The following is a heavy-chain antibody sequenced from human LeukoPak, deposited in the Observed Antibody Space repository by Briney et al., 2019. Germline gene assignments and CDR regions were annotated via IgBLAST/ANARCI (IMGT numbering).Heavy chain of an antibody. J-gene: IGHJ5*02. V-gene: IGHV1-69*04. D-gene: IGHD6-6*01. CDR1: GGTFSSYA. CDR3: ARGGSSSSMHWFDP. Sequence: SVKVSCKASGGTFSSYAISWVRQAPGQGLEWTGRIIPIFGIANYAQKFQGRVTITADKSTSTAYMELSSLRSEDTAVYCCARGGSSSSMHWFDPWGQGTLVTVSS. CDR2: IIPIFGIA.